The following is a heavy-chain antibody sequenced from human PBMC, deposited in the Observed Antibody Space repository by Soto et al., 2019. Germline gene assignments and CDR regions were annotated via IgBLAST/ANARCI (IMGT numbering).Heavy chain of an antibody. V-gene: IGHV3-30-3*01. CDR3: ARIYSGYDCGPLQY. J-gene: IGHJ4*02. CDR1: EFLFSTSA. Sequence: QPQLVESGGGVVQPGRSLRLSCAASEFLFSTSAMHWVRQAPGKGLEWVAAISYDGVNKYHADSVKGRFTISRDNSKNTLYLQMNSLRAEDTAVYYCARIYSGYDCGPLQYWGQGTLVSVSS. CDR2: ISYDGVNK. D-gene: IGHD5-12*01.